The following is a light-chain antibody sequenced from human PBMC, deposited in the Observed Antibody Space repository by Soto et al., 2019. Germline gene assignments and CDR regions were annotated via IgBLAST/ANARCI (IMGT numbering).Light chain of an antibody. CDR3: SSYTSSSTLVGGV. V-gene: IGLV2-14*01. J-gene: IGLJ1*01. Sequence: QSVLTQPASVSGSPGQSITISCTGTSSDVGGYNYVSWYQQHPGKAPKLMIYDVSNRPSGVSNRFSGSKSGNTASLTISGLQAEDEADYYCSSYTSSSTLVGGVFGTGTKLTVL. CDR2: DVS. CDR1: SSDVGGYNY.